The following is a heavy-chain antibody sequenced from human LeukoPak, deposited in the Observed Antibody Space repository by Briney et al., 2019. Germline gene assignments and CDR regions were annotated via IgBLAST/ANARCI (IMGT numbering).Heavy chain of an antibody. Sequence: SETLSLTCTVSGGSISSSSYYWGWIRQPPGKGLEWIGSIYYSGSTYYNPSLKSRVTISVDTSKNQFSLKLSSVTAADTAVYYCARISGYSSGWHAYWYFDLWGRGTLVTVSS. D-gene: IGHD6-19*01. CDR2: IYYSGST. V-gene: IGHV4-39*07. CDR1: GGSISSSSYY. J-gene: IGHJ2*01. CDR3: ARISGYSSGWHAYWYFDL.